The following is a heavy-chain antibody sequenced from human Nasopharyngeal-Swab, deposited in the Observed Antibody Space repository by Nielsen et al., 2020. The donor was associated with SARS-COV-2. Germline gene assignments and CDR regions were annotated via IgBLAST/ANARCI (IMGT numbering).Heavy chain of an antibody. V-gene: IGHV7-4-1*02. J-gene: IGHJ6*02. CDR1: GYTFTSYA. D-gene: IGHD3-9*01. CDR2: INTNTGNP. CDR3: ARDLRSFDWTNYYYGMGV. Sequence: ASVKVSCKASGYTFTSYAMNWVRQAPGQGLEWMGWINTNTGNPTYAQGFTGRFVFSLDTSVSTAYLQISSLKAEDTAVYYCARDLRSFDWTNYYYGMGVWGQGTTVTVSS.